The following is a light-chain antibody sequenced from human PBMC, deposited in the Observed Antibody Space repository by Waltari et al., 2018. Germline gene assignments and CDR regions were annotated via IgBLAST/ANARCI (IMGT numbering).Light chain of an antibody. CDR3: SSYAGSNNFV. J-gene: IGLJ1*01. Sequence: SGLTQAPSASGSPGQSVTISCTGTSSDVGAYNYVSWYQQHPGKGPKVIIYEVNKRPSGVPDRFSGSKSGNTASLTVSGLQAEDEADCYCSSYAGSNNFVFGSGTTVTVL. V-gene: IGLV2-8*01. CDR2: EVN. CDR1: SSDVGAYNY.